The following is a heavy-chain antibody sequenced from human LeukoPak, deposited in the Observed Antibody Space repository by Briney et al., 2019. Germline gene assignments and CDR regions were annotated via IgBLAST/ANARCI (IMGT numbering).Heavy chain of an antibody. CDR1: GFTFSDYY. Sequence: PGGSLRLSCAASGFTFSDYYMSWIRQAPGKGLEWVSYISSSGSTIYYADSVKGRFTISRDNAENSLYLQMNSLRAEDTAVYYCASGRPKRIIAVAVSFQHWGQGTLVTVSS. V-gene: IGHV3-11*01. J-gene: IGHJ1*01. D-gene: IGHD6-19*01. CDR2: ISSSGSTI. CDR3: ASGRPKRIIAVAVSFQH.